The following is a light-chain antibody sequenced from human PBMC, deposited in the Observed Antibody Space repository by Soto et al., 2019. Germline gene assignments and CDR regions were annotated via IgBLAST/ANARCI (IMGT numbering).Light chain of an antibody. CDR2: DAS. CDR1: QSVSGW. V-gene: IGKV1-5*01. CDR3: LKDFSYPRK. Sequence: DIQMTHSPSTLSASVLYTVTVTFRASQSVSGWLALYQQKPGEAPKLLIYDASALPRGVPSRFSGSGSGTDFTLTISSLQPEDSATYYCLKDFSYPRKFGQGTKVDIK. J-gene: IGKJ1*01.